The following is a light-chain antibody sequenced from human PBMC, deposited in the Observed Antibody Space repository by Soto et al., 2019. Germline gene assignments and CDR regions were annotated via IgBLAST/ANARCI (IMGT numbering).Light chain of an antibody. J-gene: IGLJ2*01. Sequence: QSALTQPPSASGSLGQSVTFSCTGTSSDVGGYNYVSWYQQHPGKAPKLIVYEVHKRPSGIPDRFSGSKSGTSATLGITGLQTGDEADYYCGAWDNSLSVVVFGGGTKLTVL. CDR3: GAWDNSLSVVV. CDR1: SSDVGGYNY. V-gene: IGLV2-8*01. CDR2: EVH.